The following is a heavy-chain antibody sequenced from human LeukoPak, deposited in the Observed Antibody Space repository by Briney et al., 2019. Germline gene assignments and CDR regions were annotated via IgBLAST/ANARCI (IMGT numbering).Heavy chain of an antibody. D-gene: IGHD3-3*01. CDR1: GFTFSDYA. J-gene: IGHJ4*02. CDR3: ARGAPRNYDFWSGPFDY. CDR2: ISYDGSNE. V-gene: IGHV3-30-3*01. Sequence: PGGSLRLSWAASGFTFSDYAMHWVRQAPDKGLEWVAVISYDGSNECYADSVKGRFTISRDNSKNTLYLQMNSLRGEDTAVYYCARGAPRNYDFWSGPFDYWGQGSLVTVSS.